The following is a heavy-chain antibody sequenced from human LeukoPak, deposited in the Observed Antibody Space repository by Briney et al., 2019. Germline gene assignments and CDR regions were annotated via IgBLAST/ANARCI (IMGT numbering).Heavy chain of an antibody. CDR1: GYTFTSYG. Sequence: GASVKVSCKASGYTFTSYGISWVRQAPGQGLEWMGWINPNSGGTNYAQKFQGRVTMTRDTSISTAYMELSRLRSDDTAVYYCASDDMVRGVIPSYWGQGTLVTVSS. D-gene: IGHD3-10*01. CDR3: ASDDMVRGVIPSY. V-gene: IGHV1-2*02. CDR2: INPNSGGT. J-gene: IGHJ4*02.